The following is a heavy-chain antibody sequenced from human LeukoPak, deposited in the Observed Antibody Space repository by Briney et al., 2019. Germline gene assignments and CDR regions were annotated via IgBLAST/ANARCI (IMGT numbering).Heavy chain of an antibody. CDR2: INPNSGGT. V-gene: IGHV1-2*02. CDR1: GYTFTGYY. Sequence: GASVKVSCKASGYTFTGYYVHWVRQAPGQGLEWMGWINPNSGGTNYAQKFQGRVTMTRDTPISTAYMELSRLRSDDTAVYYCARSTSSRYSSGWRGFDYWGQGTLVTVSS. J-gene: IGHJ4*02. CDR3: ARSTSSRYSSGWRGFDY. D-gene: IGHD6-19*01.